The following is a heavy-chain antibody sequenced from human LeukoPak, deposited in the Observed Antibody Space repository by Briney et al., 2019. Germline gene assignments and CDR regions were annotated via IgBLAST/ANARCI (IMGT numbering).Heavy chain of an antibody. Sequence: ETLSLTCTVSGGSISSYYWSWVRQAPGKGLEWVSVIYSGGSTYYADSVKGRFTISRDNSKNTLYLQMNSLRAEDTAVYYCARARRDGYNSLYYFDYWGQGTLVTVSS. V-gene: IGHV3-66*01. CDR3: ARARRDGYNSLYYFDY. CDR2: IYSGGST. D-gene: IGHD5-24*01. J-gene: IGHJ4*02. CDR1: GGSISSYY.